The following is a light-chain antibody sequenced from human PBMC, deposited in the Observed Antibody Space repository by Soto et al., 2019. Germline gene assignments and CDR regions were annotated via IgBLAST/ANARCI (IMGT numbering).Light chain of an antibody. Sequence: GDIRTITCRASQNMRNWLAWYQQKPGKAPNPLTYDASSLKSGVPARFSGSGSGTEFTLTISRLKPDDSATYYCQQYNTHSTFGQGTRLEI. CDR1: QNMRNW. CDR3: QQYNTHST. V-gene: IGKV1-5*01. J-gene: IGKJ5*01. CDR2: DAS.